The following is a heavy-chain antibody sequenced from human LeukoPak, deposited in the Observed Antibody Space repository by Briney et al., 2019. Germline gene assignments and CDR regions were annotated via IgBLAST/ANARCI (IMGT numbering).Heavy chain of an antibody. D-gene: IGHD2-2*01. CDR3: ARDGGSTLDP. CDR2: IYYSRST. CDR1: GDSISRGGYY. Sequence: SETLSLTCTVSGDSISRGGYYWTWIRPHPGKGLEWIGCIYYSRSTYYNPSLKSRVTISVDTSMNQFSLQLSSVTAADTAVYYCARDGGSTLDPWGQGTLVTVSS. J-gene: IGHJ5*02. V-gene: IGHV4-31*03.